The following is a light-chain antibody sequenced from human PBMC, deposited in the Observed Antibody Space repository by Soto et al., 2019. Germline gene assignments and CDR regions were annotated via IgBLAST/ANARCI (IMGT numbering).Light chain of an antibody. J-gene: IGKJ1*01. Sequence: DIQMTQSPSTLSASVGDRVTISCRDSQSINNWLAWYQQKPGKAPKLLIYDVSSLESGVPSRFSGSGSGTEFTLTISSLQPDDFATYYCQQYNTFWTFGQGTKVEIK. CDR3: QQYNTFWT. CDR2: DVS. CDR1: QSINNW. V-gene: IGKV1-5*01.